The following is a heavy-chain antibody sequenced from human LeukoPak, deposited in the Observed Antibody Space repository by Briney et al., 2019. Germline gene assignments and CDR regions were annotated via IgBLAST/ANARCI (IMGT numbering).Heavy chain of an antibody. J-gene: IGHJ4*02. Sequence: GGSLRLSCAASGFTFTKYWMTWVRQAPGKGLEWVGNIKQDGSDKNYMDSVKGRFTISRDNTKNSVYLQMSSLRAEDTAVYYCARVRFTGIDYWGQGTLVTVSS. V-gene: IGHV3-7*01. CDR3: ARVRFTGIDY. D-gene: IGHD3-10*01. CDR2: IKQDGSDK. CDR1: GFTFTKYW.